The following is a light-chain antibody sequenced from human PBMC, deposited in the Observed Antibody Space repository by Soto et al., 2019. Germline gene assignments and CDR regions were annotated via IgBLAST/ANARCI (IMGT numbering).Light chain of an antibody. J-gene: IGKJ5*01. CDR3: MQSTQLPPT. CDR1: QSLLHTTGETF. V-gene: IGKV2D-29*02. Sequence: DVVITQTPLSLSVAPGQPASISCKSSQSLLHTTGETFLFWYLQKPGQSPQLLIYEVSTRVSGVPDRFSGSGSGTDFTLEISRVETDDVGIYYCMQSTQLPPTFGQGTRLEIK. CDR2: EVS.